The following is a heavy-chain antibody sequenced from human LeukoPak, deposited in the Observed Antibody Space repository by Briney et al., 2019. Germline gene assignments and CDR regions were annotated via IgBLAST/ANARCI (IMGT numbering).Heavy chain of an antibody. CDR3: AKGGYYDSSVGY. V-gene: IGHV3-48*01. CDR1: GFTFNSYS. J-gene: IGHJ4*02. Sequence: GGSLRLSCAASGFTFNSYSMNWVRQAPGKGLEWVSYISSSSSTIYYADSVKGRFTISRDNSKNTLYLQMNSLRAEDTAVYYCAKGGYYDSSVGYWGQGTLVTVSS. D-gene: IGHD3-22*01. CDR2: ISSSSSTI.